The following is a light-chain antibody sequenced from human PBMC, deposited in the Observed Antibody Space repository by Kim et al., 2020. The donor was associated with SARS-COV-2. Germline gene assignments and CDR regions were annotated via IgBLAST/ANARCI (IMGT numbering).Light chain of an antibody. CDR1: QSVSTS. CDR3: QQYINWPPKYT. CDR2: RAS. V-gene: IGKV3-15*01. Sequence: PGERATLSCRASQSVSTSLAWYQQKAGQAPRLLIYRASTRATGIPARFSGSGSGTEFTLTISSLESDDSAVYYCQQYINWPPKYTFGQGTKLEIK. J-gene: IGKJ2*01.